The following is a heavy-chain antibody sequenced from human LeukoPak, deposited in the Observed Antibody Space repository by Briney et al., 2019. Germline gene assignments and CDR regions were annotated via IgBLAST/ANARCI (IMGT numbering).Heavy chain of an antibody. CDR3: ARESTVTTGAFDI. Sequence: SVKVSCKASGGTFSSYAISWVRQAPGQGLEWMGGIIPIFGTANYAQKFQSRVTITADESTSTAYMELSSLRSEDTAVYYCARESTVTTGAFDIWGQGTMVTVSS. J-gene: IGHJ3*02. V-gene: IGHV1-69*01. CDR1: GGTFSSYA. D-gene: IGHD4-11*01. CDR2: IIPIFGTA.